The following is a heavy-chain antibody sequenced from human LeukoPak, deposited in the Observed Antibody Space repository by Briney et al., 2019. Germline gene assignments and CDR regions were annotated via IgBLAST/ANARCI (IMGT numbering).Heavy chain of an antibody. CDR3: ARDDYLGY. J-gene: IGHJ4*02. D-gene: IGHD3-16*01. Sequence: GGSLRLSCAASGFTFSGYWTAWVRQAPGRGLEWVAHINQDGSEKNYVYPVKGRFTISRDNAKNSVYLQMDTLRAEDTAVYYCARDDYLGYWGQGTLVTVSS. V-gene: IGHV3-7*05. CDR2: INQDGSEK. CDR1: GFTFSGYW.